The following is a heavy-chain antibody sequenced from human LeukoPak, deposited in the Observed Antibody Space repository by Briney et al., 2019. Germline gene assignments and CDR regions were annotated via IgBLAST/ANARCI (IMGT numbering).Heavy chain of an antibody. J-gene: IGHJ6*02. CDR2: IIPIFGIA. Sequence: ASVKVSCKASGGTFTSYAISWVRQAPGQGLEWMGGIIPIFGIANYAQKFQGRVTITADKSTSTAYMELSSLRSEDTAVYYCATPIVVVPAAITPTYYYYGMVVWGQGTTVTVSS. V-gene: IGHV1-69*10. CDR3: ATPIVVVPAAITPTYYYYGMVV. D-gene: IGHD2-2*02. CDR1: GGTFTSYA.